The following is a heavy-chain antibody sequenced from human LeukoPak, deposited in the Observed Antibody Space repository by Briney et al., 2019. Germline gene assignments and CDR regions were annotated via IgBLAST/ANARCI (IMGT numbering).Heavy chain of an antibody. CDR3: ARDRGIAVAGLGDYYGMDV. CDR2: IYSGGST. D-gene: IGHD6-19*01. Sequence: PGGSLRLSCAASGFTVSSNYMSWVRQAPGKGLEWVSVIYSGGSTYYADSVKGRFTISRDNSKNTLYLQMNSLRAEDTAVYYCARDRGIAVAGLGDYYGMDVWGQGTTVIVSS. CDR1: GFTVSSNY. J-gene: IGHJ6*02. V-gene: IGHV3-66*01.